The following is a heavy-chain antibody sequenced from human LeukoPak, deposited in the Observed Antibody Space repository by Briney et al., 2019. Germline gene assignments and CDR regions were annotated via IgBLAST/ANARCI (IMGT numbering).Heavy chain of an antibody. Sequence: SVKVSCKSSGYTFTSYGIIWVRQAPGQGLEWMGWISAYNGNTDYSQNLQGRVTMTTDTSTNTAYMELRSLTSDDTAVYYCARDLTYWGQGTLVTVSS. CDR2: ISAYNGNT. CDR1: GYTFTSYG. J-gene: IGHJ4*02. CDR3: ARDLTY. V-gene: IGHV1-18*01.